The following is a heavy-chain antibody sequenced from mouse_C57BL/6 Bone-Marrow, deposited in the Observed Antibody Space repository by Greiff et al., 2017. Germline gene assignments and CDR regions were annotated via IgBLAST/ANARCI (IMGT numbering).Heavy chain of an antibody. V-gene: IGHV1-85*01. CDR2: IYPRDGST. Sequence: QVQLQQSGPELVKPGASVKLSCKASGYTFPSYDINWVKQRPGQGLEWIGWIYPRDGSTKYNEKFKGKATLTVDTSSSTAYMELHSLTSEDSAVYFCARWAVVVPYAMDYWGQGTSVTVSS. CDR3: ARWAVVVPYAMDY. D-gene: IGHD1-1*01. CDR1: GYTFPSYD. J-gene: IGHJ4*01.